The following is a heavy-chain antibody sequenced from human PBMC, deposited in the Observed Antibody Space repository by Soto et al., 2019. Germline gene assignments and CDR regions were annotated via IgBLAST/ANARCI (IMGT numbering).Heavy chain of an antibody. CDR1: GFTFSSYA. Sequence: EVQLLESGGDLVQPGGSLRLSCAASGFTFSSYAMSWVRQAPGKGLEWVSLITSGGTTYYADSVKGRFTISRDNSKNTLYLQMNSLRVEDTAVYYCAQQYYDTRGAIEYWGQGTLVTVSS. CDR3: AQQYYDTRGAIEY. V-gene: IGHV3-23*01. J-gene: IGHJ4*02. CDR2: ITSGGTT. D-gene: IGHD3-22*01.